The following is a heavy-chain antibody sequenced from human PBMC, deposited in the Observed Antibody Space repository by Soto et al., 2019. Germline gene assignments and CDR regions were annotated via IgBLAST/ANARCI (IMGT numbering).Heavy chain of an antibody. CDR1: GFTFSKYG. D-gene: IGHD1-26*01. CDR3: ARDSGGIYQVFYFDW. V-gene: IGHV3-30*19. J-gene: IGHJ4*02. Sequence: QVHLAESGGGVVQPGRSLRLSCAASGFTFSKYGMHWVRQAPGKGLEWRAVIPYDGNNEKYADSVRGRVTISRDNPKHTLFLQMNSLRPEDTAVYYGARDSGGIYQVFYFDWWGQGTLVTVSS. CDR2: IPYDGNNE.